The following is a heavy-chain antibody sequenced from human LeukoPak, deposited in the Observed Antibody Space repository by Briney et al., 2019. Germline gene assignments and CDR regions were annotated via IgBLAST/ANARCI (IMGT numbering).Heavy chain of an antibody. Sequence: GGSLRLSCAASGFTFSSYSMNWVRQAPGKGLEWVSSISSSSSYIYYADSVKGRFTISRDNAKNSLYLQMNSLRAEDTAVYYCARLDSSGYYFWFDPWGQGTLVTVSS. CDR3: ARLDSSGYYFWFDP. J-gene: IGHJ5*02. CDR2: ISSSSSYI. D-gene: IGHD3-22*01. CDR1: GFTFSSYS. V-gene: IGHV3-21*01.